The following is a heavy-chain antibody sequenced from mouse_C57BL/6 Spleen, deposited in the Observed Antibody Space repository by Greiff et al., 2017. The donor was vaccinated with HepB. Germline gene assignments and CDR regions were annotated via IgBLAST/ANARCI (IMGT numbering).Heavy chain of an antibody. CDR1: GYTFTSYW. Sequence: VQLQQPGTELVKPGASVKLSCKASGYTFTSYWMHWVKQRPGQGLEWIGNINPSNGGTNYNEKFKSKATLTVDKSSSTAYMQLSSLTSEDSAVYYWAKEGDYDGYAMDYWGQGTSVTVSS. V-gene: IGHV1-53*01. D-gene: IGHD2-4*01. J-gene: IGHJ4*01. CDR3: AKEGDYDGYAMDY. CDR2: INPSNGGT.